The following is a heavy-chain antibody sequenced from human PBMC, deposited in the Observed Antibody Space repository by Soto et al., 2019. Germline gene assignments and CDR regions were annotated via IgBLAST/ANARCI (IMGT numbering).Heavy chain of an antibody. CDR1: GGSIGSYFNNYY. CDR3: ARGHPRSVLSTSLGTASWFDP. CDR2: INYGGTT. V-gene: IGHV4-34*01. Sequence: QVQLQQWGAGLLKPSETLSLTCAVYGGSIGSYFNNYYWSWIRQTPGKGLEGIGEINYGGTTNYTPSLKTRISISIDPSKNQFALKVKSVTAADTATYYCARGHPRSVLSTSLGTASWFDPWGQGTLVSVSS. D-gene: IGHD1-7*01. J-gene: IGHJ5*02.